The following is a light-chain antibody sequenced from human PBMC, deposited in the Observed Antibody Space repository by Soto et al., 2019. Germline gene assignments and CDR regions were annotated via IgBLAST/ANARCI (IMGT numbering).Light chain of an antibody. V-gene: IGLV1-44*01. CDR1: SSNIGSNT. J-gene: IGLJ1*01. CDR3: AAWDDSLNGYV. CDR2: SNS. Sequence: QSVLTQPPSASGTPGQRVTISCSGSSSNIGSNTVNWYQQLPGTAPKLLIYSNSQRPSGVPDRFSGSKSGTSASLAISGLQSEDEADYDCAAWDDSLNGYVFGTGTKVTVL.